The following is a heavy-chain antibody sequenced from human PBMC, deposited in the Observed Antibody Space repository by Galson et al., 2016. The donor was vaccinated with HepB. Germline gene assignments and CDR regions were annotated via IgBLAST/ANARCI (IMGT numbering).Heavy chain of an antibody. CDR2: NYNGGTS. CDR1: RASVTSGGYY. Sequence: TLSLTCAVSRASVTSGGYYWTWFRQHPVKGLEWIGYNYNGGTSYYAPSLRSRVTISVDTSKNEFSLSLNSVTAADTGVSYCATNAGYTTGWGFWGQGTLVTVSS. CDR3: ATNAGYTTGWGF. D-gene: IGHD5-12*01. V-gene: IGHV4-31*11. J-gene: IGHJ4*02.